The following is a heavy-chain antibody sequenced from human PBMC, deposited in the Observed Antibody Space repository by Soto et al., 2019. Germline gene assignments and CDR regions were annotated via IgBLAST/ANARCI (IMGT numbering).Heavy chain of an antibody. CDR3: AGMQDGALAY. CDR1: GDSVSSNSAA. CDR2: TYYRSKWYN. V-gene: IGHV6-1*01. D-gene: IGHD1-26*01. Sequence: CAISGDSVSSNSAAWNWIRQSPSRGLEWLGRTYYRSKWYNEYAVSVKSRITIKPDTSKNQFSLQLNSVIPEDTAVYYCAGMQDGALAYWGQGILVTVSS. J-gene: IGHJ4*02.